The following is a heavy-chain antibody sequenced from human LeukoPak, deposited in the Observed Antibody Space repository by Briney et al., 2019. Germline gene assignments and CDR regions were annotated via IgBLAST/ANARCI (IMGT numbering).Heavy chain of an antibody. J-gene: IGHJ4*02. CDR1: GGSISSYY. D-gene: IGHD2-15*01. Sequence: SETLSLTCTVSGGSISSYYWSWIRQPPGKGLEWIGCISYSGSTNFNPSLKSRVTISVDTSKNQFSLKLTSVTAADTAVFYCARGRIGGNYWGQGTLVTVSS. CDR3: ARGRIGGNY. V-gene: IGHV4-59*01. CDR2: ISYSGST.